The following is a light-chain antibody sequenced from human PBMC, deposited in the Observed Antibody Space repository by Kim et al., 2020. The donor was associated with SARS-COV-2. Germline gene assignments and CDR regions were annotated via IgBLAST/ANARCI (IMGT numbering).Light chain of an antibody. CDR1: KLGDKY. CDR3: QAWDSSTAGV. Sequence: VSPGQTASITCSGDKLGDKYACWYQQKPGQSPVLVIYQDSKRPSGIPERFSGSNAGNTATLTISGTQAMDEADYYCQAWDSSTAGVFGTGTKVTV. V-gene: IGLV3-1*01. CDR2: QDS. J-gene: IGLJ1*01.